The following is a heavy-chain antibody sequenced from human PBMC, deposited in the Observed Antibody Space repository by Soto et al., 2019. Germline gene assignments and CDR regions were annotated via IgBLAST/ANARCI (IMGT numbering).Heavy chain of an antibody. CDR2: ISSNGGST. CDR1: GFTFSSYA. V-gene: IGHV3-64D*08. CDR3: VRVYDSSAYGFDY. Sequence: GGSLRLSCSASGFTFSSYAMHWVRQAPGKGLEYVSAISSNGGSTYYADSVKGRFTISRDNSKNTLYLQTSSLRAEDTAVYYCVRVYDSSAYGFDYWGQGTLVTVSS. D-gene: IGHD3-22*01. J-gene: IGHJ4*02.